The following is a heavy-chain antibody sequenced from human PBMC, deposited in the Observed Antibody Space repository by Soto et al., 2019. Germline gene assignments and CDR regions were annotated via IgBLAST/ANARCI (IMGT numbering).Heavy chain of an antibody. CDR1: GFTFSDYY. J-gene: IGHJ6*02. V-gene: IGHV3-11*01. Sequence: QVQLVESGGGLVKPGGSLRLSCAASGFTFSDYYMSWIRQAPGKGLEWVSYISRSGSTIYYADSVKGRFTISRDNAKNSLYLQMNSMRAEDTAVYYCARDQGSGWYYYYYGMDVWGQGTTVTVSS. D-gene: IGHD6-19*01. CDR3: ARDQGSGWYYYYYGMDV. CDR2: ISRSGSTI.